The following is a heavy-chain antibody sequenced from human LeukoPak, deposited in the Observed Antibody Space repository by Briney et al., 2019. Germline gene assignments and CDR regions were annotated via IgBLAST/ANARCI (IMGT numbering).Heavy chain of an antibody. V-gene: IGHV4-59*12. D-gene: IGHD6-13*01. J-gene: IGHJ5*02. CDR2: FSYSGST. Sequence: SETLSLTCTVSRGSISNYYWGWIRQPPGKGLEWIGFFSYSGSTNYNPSLKSRVTISVDTSKNQFSLKLTSVTAADTAVYYCARSLTAAGSDRGAAGYKKNNWFDPWGQGTLVTVSS. CDR1: RGSISNYY. CDR3: ARSLTAAGSDRGAAGYKKNNWFDP.